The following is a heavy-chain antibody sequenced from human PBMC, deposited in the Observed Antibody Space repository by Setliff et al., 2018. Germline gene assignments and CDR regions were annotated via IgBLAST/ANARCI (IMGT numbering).Heavy chain of an antibody. V-gene: IGHV4-38-2*02. D-gene: IGHD4-17*01. CDR2: ISHSGST. J-gene: IGHJ4*02. CDR3: AGGRRYDYGWDFDY. Sequence: SEPLSLTCTVSGYSISSGNYWGWIRQPPGKGLEWIGSISHSGSTYYNPSLRSRVTISLDTSKNQFSPKLTSVTAADTAVYYCAGGRRYDYGWDFDYWGQGTLVTVSS. CDR1: GYSISSGNY.